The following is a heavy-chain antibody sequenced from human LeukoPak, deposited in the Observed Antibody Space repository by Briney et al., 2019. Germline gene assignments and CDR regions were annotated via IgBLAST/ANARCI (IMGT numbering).Heavy chain of an antibody. Sequence: SETLSLTCTISGYSLDSGASYWSWLRHHPGKGLEWIGYIYYAGNTYYNPSLKSRVTISVDTSKNQFSLKLSSVTAADTAVYYCARGGYFKYFQHWGQGTLVTVSS. CDR2: IYYAGNT. J-gene: IGHJ1*01. CDR3: ARGGYFKYFQH. V-gene: IGHV4-31*03. CDR1: GYSLDSGASY. D-gene: IGHD3-22*01.